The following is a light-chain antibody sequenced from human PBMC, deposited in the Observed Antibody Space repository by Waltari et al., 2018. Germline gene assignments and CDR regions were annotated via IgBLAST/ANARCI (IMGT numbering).Light chain of an antibody. V-gene: IGLV2-8*01. J-gene: IGLJ2*01. Sequence: QSALTQPPSASGSPGQSVTISCTGTSSDVGGYNYVSWYQQYPDKAPKLIIYEVTKRPSGVPDRFSGSKSDNTASLTVSGLQAEDEADYYCTSYGGSNNFVIFGGGTKLTVL. CDR1: SSDVGGYNY. CDR2: EVT. CDR3: TSYGGSNNFVI.